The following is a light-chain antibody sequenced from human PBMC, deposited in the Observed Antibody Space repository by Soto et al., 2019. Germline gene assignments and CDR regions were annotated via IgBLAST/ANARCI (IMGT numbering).Light chain of an antibody. CDR1: QDISNY. CDR3: QQYEDLPLT. CDR2: DAS. V-gene: IGKV1-33*01. J-gene: IGKJ4*01. Sequence: DIQMTQSPSSLSASVVDRVTITCQASQDISNYLNWYQQKPGKAPKLLIFDASNVETGVPSRFSGSGSGTDFTFTIHSLQPEDAATYYCQQYEDLPLTFGGGTKVGIK.